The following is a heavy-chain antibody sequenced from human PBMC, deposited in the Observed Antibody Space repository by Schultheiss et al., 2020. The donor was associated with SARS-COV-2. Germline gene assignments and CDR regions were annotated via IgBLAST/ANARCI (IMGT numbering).Heavy chain of an antibody. CDR1: GGSFSGYY. CDR2: INHSGST. V-gene: IGHV4-34*01. D-gene: IGHD3-22*01. CDR3: ARRDYYDSSGEVYFDY. J-gene: IGHJ4*02. Sequence: SETLSLTCAVYGGSFSGYYWSWIRQPPGKGLEWIGEINHSGSTNYNPSLKSRVTISVDTSKNQFSLKLSSVTAADTAVYYCARRDYYDSSGEVYFDYWGQGTLVTVSS.